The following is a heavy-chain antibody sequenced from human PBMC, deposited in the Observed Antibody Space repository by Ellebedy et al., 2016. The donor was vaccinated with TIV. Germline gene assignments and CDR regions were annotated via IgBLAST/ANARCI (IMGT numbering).Heavy chain of an antibody. D-gene: IGHD3-9*01. CDR2: INPSGGSK. CDR3: ARGGDTLSAYENWFDS. CDR1: GYTFTGSY. Sequence: ASVKVSCKASGYTFTGSYMHWVRQAPGQGLEWMGIINPSGGSKSYAQKFQGRVTMTRDTSTSTDYMELRSLRSDDTAVYYCARGGDTLSAYENWFDSWGQGTLVTVSS. V-gene: IGHV1-46*01. J-gene: IGHJ5*01.